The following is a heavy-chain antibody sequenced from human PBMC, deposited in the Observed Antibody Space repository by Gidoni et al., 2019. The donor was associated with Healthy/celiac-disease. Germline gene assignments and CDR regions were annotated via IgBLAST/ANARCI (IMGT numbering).Heavy chain of an antibody. V-gene: IGHV3-23*01. CDR1: VCPFSRYA. D-gene: IGHD2-2*01. J-gene: IGHJ4*02. Sequence: EVQLLESGGGLVQPGGSLRLSFAASVCPFSRYAMSWVRQAPGKGLGWVSAMSGSGGSTYYADSVKGRFTISRDNSKNTLYLQMNSLRAEDTAVYYCAKAEYQLLNPFDYWGQGTLVTVSS. CDR3: AKAEYQLLNPFDY. CDR2: MSGSGGST.